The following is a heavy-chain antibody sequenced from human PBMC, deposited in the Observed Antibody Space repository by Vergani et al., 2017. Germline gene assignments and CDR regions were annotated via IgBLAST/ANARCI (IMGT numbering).Heavy chain of an antibody. CDR3: ARVATSXPYCSSTSCYLFNDYYYYMDV. CDR1: GFTFSSYW. CDR2: IKQDGSEK. J-gene: IGHJ6*03. Sequence: EVQLVESGGGLVQPGGSLRLSCAASGFTFSSYWMSWVRQAPGKGLEWVANIKQDGSEKYYVDSVKGRFTISSDNAKNSLYLQMNSLRAEDTAVYYCARVATSXPYCSSTSCYLFNDYYYYMDVWGKGTTVTVSS. V-gene: IGHV3-7*01. D-gene: IGHD2-2*01.